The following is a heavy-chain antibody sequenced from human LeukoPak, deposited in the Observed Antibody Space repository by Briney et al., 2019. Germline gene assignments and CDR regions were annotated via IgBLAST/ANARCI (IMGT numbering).Heavy chain of an antibody. CDR2: ISGSSSSP. CDR1: GFTFSDYY. CDR3: TRGYPIFDY. D-gene: IGHD3-16*02. J-gene: IGHJ4*02. V-gene: IGHV3-11*06. Sequence: PGGSLRLSCAASGFTFSDYYMSWIRQAPGKGLEWVSYISGSSSSPNYADSVKGRFTISRDNAKNSLYLQMNSLRVEDTAVYYCTRGYPIFDYWGQGTLVTVSS.